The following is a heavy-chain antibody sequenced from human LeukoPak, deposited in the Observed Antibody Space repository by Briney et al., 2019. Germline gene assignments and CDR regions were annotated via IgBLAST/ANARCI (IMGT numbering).Heavy chain of an antibody. CDR1: GXTFSTYG. V-gene: IGHV3-23*01. Sequence: GGSLRLSWAASGXTFSTYGMNWVRQAPGKGLEWILIIISSGSTYYTDSVKGRFTVSRDNSKNTVYLQMNSLRAEDTAKYYCAKVDTSGWYEVLDFWGQGTLVTVSS. CDR3: AKVDTSGWYEVLDF. CDR2: IISSGST. J-gene: IGHJ4*02. D-gene: IGHD6-19*01.